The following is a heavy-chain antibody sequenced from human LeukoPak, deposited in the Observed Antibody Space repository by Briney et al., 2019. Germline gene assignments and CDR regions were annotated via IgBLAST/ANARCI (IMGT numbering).Heavy chain of an antibody. D-gene: IGHD4-17*01. V-gene: IGHV3-23*01. CDR3: ARDFRDYGHPSPFDY. Sequence: GGSLRLSCAASGFTFSNYALSWVRQAPGKGLEWVSAIHYSGGSTYYADSVKGRFTISRDNSKNTLYLQMNSLRAEDTAVYYCARDFRDYGHPSPFDYWGQGTLVTVSS. CDR1: GFTFSNYA. J-gene: IGHJ4*02. CDR2: IHYSGGST.